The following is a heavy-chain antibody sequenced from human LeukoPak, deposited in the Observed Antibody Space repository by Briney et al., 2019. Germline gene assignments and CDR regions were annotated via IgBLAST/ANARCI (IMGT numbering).Heavy chain of an antibody. D-gene: IGHD2-21*02. CDR2: VSNTVSYTGDT. CDR3: ARLGNCGYDCYAADY. Sequence: SETLSLTCSVSGASIIDDSWTWVRQPPGKGPEWIGFVSNTVSYTGDTSYYNPSLRSRVTMSLDTSMNQFSLKLSSVTAADTAVYYCARLGNCGYDCYAADYWGQGTLVTVSS. V-gene: IGHV4-59*08. CDR1: GASIIDDS. J-gene: IGHJ4*02.